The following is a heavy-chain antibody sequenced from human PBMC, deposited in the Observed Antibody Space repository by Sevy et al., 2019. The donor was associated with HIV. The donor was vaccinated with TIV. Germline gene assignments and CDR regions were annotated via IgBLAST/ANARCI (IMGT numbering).Heavy chain of an antibody. CDR3: ARATSCGGDCYSLDY. Sequence: ASVKVSCKASGYIFITNYIYWVRQAPGQGLEWMGIINPGGGYTIYAQKFQGRVTMTSDASTSTVYMELSSLISEDTAVYYCARATSCGGDCYSLDYWGQGTLVTVSS. CDR2: INPGGGYT. J-gene: IGHJ4*02. CDR1: GYIFITNY. D-gene: IGHD2-21*02. V-gene: IGHV1-46*01.